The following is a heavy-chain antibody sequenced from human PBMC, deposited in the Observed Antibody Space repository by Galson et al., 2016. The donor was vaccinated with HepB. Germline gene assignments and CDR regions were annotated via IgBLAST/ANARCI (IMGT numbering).Heavy chain of an antibody. V-gene: IGHV3-9*01. CDR1: GFTFDDYS. D-gene: IGHD5-12*01. CDR2: VSWSSGTI. CDR3: AKASWIKGAGYFDS. Sequence: LRLSCAASGFTFDDYSMHWVRQVPGKGLEWISGVSWSSGTIVYADSVMGRFTITRDNARNSLYLQLKSLKSDDTALYYCAKASWIKGAGYFDSWGQGTLVTVSS. J-gene: IGHJ4*02.